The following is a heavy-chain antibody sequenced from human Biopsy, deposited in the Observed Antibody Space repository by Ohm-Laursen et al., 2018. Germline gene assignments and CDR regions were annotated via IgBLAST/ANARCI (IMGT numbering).Heavy chain of an antibody. CDR3: ARDPLNGHKHLDY. CDR2: INCKTGAT. Sequence: SVKVSCKPSSYTFTDYNIHWMRQAPGQGLEWLGYINCKTGATNYAQKFQGTVTMTRDTSISTAYLALGSLRSADTAIYYCARDPLNGHKHLDYWGQGSLVTVSS. J-gene: IGHJ4*02. V-gene: IGHV1-2*02. CDR1: SYTFTDYN. D-gene: IGHD2-8*01.